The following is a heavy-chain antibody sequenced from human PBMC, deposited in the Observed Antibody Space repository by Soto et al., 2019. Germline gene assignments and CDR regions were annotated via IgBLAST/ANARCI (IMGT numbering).Heavy chain of an antibody. J-gene: IGHJ4*02. Sequence: QVQLVQSGAEVKKPGSSVKVSCKASGGTFSSYAISWVRQAPGQGLEWMGGIIPIFGTANYAQKFQGRVTITADESTSTADMELSSLRSEDTAVYYCARGRDDSSGYYFGLFDYWGQGTLVTVSS. V-gene: IGHV1-69*12. CDR3: ARGRDDSSGYYFGLFDY. CDR2: IIPIFGTA. D-gene: IGHD3-22*01. CDR1: GGTFSSYA.